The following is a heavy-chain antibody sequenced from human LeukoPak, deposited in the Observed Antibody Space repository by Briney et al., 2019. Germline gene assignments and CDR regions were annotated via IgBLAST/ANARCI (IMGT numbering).Heavy chain of an antibody. D-gene: IGHD2/OR15-2a*01. Sequence: GGSLRLSCAASGFTFSSYEINWVRQAPGKGLEWVSYISSSGSTIYSADSVKGRFTISRDNAKNSLYLQMNSLSAEDTAVYHCAKENSGLGAFDIWGQGTMVTVSS. J-gene: IGHJ3*02. V-gene: IGHV3-48*03. CDR1: GFTFSSYE. CDR2: ISSSGSTI. CDR3: AKENSGLGAFDI.